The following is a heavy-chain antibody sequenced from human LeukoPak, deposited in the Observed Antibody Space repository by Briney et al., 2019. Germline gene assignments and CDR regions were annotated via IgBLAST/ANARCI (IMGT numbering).Heavy chain of an antibody. D-gene: IGHD3-22*01. CDR1: GFAFGSFS. CDR3: AKGRYYDSRAYYSLDYFDY. Sequence: GGSLRLSCAASGFAFGSFSMTWVRQAPGKGLEWVSSISSSGTYIYYADSVKGRFTISRDNAKNSLYLQMNSLRAEDTAVYYCAKGRYYDSRAYYSLDYFDYWGQGALVTVSS. J-gene: IGHJ4*02. CDR2: ISSSGTYI. V-gene: IGHV3-21*01.